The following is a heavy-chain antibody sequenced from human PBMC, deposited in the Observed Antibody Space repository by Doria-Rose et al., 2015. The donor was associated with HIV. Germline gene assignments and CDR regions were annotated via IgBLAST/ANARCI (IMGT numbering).Heavy chain of an antibody. Sequence: APGQGLEWMGGIISFLGTANYAQKFQGRVTITADKSTSTAYMEVSSLRSDDTAVYYCARTSSNSYFDSWGQGTLVTVSS. D-gene: IGHD1-1*01. CDR2: IISFLGTA. CDR3: ARTSSNSYFDS. V-gene: IGHV1-69*06. J-gene: IGHJ4*02.